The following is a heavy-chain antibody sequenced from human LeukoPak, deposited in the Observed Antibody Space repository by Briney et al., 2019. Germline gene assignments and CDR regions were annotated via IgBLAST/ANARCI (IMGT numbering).Heavy chain of an antibody. V-gene: IGHV4-38-2*02. D-gene: IGHD6-19*01. CDR3: ASSVTGWIAVAGNFAFPFDY. J-gene: IGHJ4*02. CDR1: GYSISSGYY. Sequence: SETLSLTCTVSGYSISSGYYWGWIRQPPGKGLEWIGNIYHSGSTYYNPSLKSRVTISVDTSKNQFSLKLSSVTAADTAVYYCASSVTGWIAVAGNFAFPFDYWGQGTLVTVSS. CDR2: IYHSGST.